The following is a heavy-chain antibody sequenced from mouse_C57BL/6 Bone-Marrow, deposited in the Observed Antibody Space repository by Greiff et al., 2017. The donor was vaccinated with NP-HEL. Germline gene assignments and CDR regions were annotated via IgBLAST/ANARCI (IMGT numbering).Heavy chain of an antibody. CDR3: VRPYKGAMDY. D-gene: IGHD1-3*01. Sequence: EVKLMESGGGLVQPKGSLKLSCAASGFSFNTYAMNWVRQAPGKGLEWVARIRSKSNNYATYYADSVKDRFTISRDDSESMLYLQMNNLKTEDTAMYYCVRPYKGAMDYWGQGTSVTVSS. CDR2: IRSKSNNYAT. V-gene: IGHV10-1*01. CDR1: GFSFNTYA. J-gene: IGHJ4*01.